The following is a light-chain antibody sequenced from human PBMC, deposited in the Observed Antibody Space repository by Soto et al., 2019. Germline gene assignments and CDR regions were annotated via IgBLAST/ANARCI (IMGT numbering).Light chain of an antibody. CDR3: QHYNNYLLT. CDR2: NAS. Sequence: DIQMTQSPSTLSASVGDRVIITCRASQTISSWLAWYQQKPGKAPKLLIYNASSLESGVPSRFSGSGSGTEFTLTISSLQPDDFATYYCQHYNNYLLTFGGGTKVEIK. CDR1: QTISSW. J-gene: IGKJ4*01. V-gene: IGKV1-5*03.